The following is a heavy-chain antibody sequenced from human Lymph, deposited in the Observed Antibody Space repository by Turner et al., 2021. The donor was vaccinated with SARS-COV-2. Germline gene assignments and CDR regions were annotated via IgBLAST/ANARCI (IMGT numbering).Heavy chain of an antibody. Sequence: QVQLVESGGGVVQPGRSLRLSCAASGFTFSSYAMYWVRQAPSKGLEWVAVISYDGSNKYYADSVKGRFTISRDNSKNTLYLQMNSLRAEDTAVYYCARGDYYGSGSYPGKTFDCWGQGTLVTVSS. D-gene: IGHD3-10*01. CDR2: ISYDGSNK. CDR3: ARGDYYGSGSYPGKTFDC. V-gene: IGHV3-30-3*01. J-gene: IGHJ4*02. CDR1: GFTFSSYA.